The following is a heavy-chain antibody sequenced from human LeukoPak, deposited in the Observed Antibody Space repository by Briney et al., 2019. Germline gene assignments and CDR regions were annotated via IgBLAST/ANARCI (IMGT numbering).Heavy chain of an antibody. Sequence: SETLSLTCTVSGAPVSSDYWSWIRQSPGKGLEWIGYIYHSGHTMSNPSLKSRVSLSLDTSNNQFSLKLSSVTAADTAVYYCARHPFQYPFDHWGQGTVVSVSS. CDR2: IYHSGHT. CDR1: GAPVSSDY. J-gene: IGHJ5*02. V-gene: IGHV4-59*08. D-gene: IGHD4-4*01. CDR3: ARHPFQYPFDH.